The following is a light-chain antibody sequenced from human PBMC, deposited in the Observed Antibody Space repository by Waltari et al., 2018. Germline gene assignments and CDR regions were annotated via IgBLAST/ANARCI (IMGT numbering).Light chain of an antibody. CDR3: MQALQTPWT. CDR2: FGS. CDR1: QSLLDTNGYNL. Sequence: DIVVTQSPLSLPVTPGDPASISCRSSQSLLDTNGYNLLDWYLQKPGQSPQLLIYFGSNRASGVPDRFSGSGSGRDFTLKISRVEAEDVGVYYCMQALQTPWTFGQGTKVEIK. J-gene: IGKJ1*01. V-gene: IGKV2-28*01.